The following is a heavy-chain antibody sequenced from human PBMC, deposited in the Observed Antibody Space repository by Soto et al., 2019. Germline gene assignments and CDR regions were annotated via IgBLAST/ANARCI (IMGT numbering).Heavy chain of an antibody. J-gene: IGHJ3*02. D-gene: IGHD6-19*01. Sequence: SVNVSCKASGGTFSSYTISWVRQAPGQGLEWMGRIIPILGIANYAQKFQGRVTITADKSTSTAYMELSSLRSEDTAVYYCARDSSGWADAFDIWGQGTMVTVSS. CDR1: GGTFSSYT. CDR2: IIPILGIA. CDR3: ARDSSGWADAFDI. V-gene: IGHV1-69*02.